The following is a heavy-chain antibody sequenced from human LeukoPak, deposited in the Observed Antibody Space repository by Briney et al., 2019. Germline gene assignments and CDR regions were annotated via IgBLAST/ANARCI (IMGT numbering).Heavy chain of an antibody. V-gene: IGHV3-7*01. CDR1: GFTFSSYA. D-gene: IGHD6-13*01. Sequence: GGSLRLSCAASGFTFSSYAMSWVRQAPGKGLEWVANIKQDGSEKYYVDSVKGRFTISRDNAKNSLYLQMNSLRAEDTAVYHCARGAAAGTGDWFDPWGQGTLVTVSS. CDR2: IKQDGSEK. J-gene: IGHJ5*01. CDR3: ARGAAAGTGDWFDP.